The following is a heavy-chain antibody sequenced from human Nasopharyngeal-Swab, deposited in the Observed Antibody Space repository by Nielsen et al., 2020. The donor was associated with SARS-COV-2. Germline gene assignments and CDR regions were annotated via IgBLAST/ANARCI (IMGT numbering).Heavy chain of an antibody. D-gene: IGHD2-2*01. Sequence: GGSLRLSCAASGFTFSSYSMNWVRQAPGKGLELVPSISSSSSYIYYADSVKGRFTISRDNAKNSLYLQMNSLRAEDTAVYYCARGQYCSSTSCYARGYYYYYGMDVWGQGTTVTVSS. CDR2: ISSSSSYI. V-gene: IGHV3-21*01. CDR3: ARGQYCSSTSCYARGYYYYYGMDV. J-gene: IGHJ6*02. CDR1: GFTFSSYS.